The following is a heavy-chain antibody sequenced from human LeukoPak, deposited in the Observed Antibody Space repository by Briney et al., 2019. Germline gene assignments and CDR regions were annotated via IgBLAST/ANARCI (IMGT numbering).Heavy chain of an antibody. CDR2: ISYDGSNK. CDR3: AREGRSNWNYSYYYYGMDV. V-gene: IGHV3-30-3*01. D-gene: IGHD1-7*01. Sequence: GGSLRLSCAASGFTFSGYAMHWVRQAPGKGLEWVAVISYDGSNKYYADSVKGRFTISRDNSKNTLYLQMNSLRAEDTAVYYCAREGRSNWNYSYYYYGMDVWGQGTTVTVSS. CDR1: GFTFSGYA. J-gene: IGHJ6*02.